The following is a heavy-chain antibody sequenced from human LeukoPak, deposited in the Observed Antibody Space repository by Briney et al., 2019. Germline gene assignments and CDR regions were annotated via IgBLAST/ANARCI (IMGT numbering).Heavy chain of an antibody. D-gene: IGHD1-26*01. CDR3: ARSGSYLSYFDY. CDR2: IYYSGST. J-gene: IGHJ4*02. CDR1: GGAISSYY. Sequence: SETLSLTCTVFGGAISSYYWSWIRQPPGKGLEWIGYIYYSGSTNYNPSLKSRVTISVDTSKNQFSLKLSSVTAADTAVYYCARSGSYLSYFDYWGQGTLVTVSS. V-gene: IGHV4-59*01.